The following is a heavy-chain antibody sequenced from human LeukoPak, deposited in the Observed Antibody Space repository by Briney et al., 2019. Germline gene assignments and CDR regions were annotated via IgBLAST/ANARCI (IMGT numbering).Heavy chain of an antibody. CDR2: IYYSGTT. CDR3: ARVGYSSSWYYYYYMDV. CDR1: GGSISSYY. Sequence: SETLSLTCTVSGGSISSYYWNWIRQPPGKGLEWIGYIYYSGTTNYNPSLKSRVSMSVDTSKNQFSLKLSSVTAADTAVYYCARVGYSSSWYYYYYMDVWGKGTTVTVSS. V-gene: IGHV4-59*01. J-gene: IGHJ6*03. D-gene: IGHD6-13*01.